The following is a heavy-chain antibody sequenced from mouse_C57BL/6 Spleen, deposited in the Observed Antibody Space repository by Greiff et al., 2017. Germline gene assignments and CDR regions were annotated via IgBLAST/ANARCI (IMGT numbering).Heavy chain of an antibody. J-gene: IGHJ2*01. CDR1: GYTFTSYW. CDR2: IHPNSGST. V-gene: IGHV1-64*01. Sequence: QVQLQQPGAELVKPGASVKLSCTASGYTFTSYWMHWVKQRPGQGLEWIGMIHPNSGSTNYNEKFKSKATLTVDKSSRTAYMQLSSLTSEDSAVYYCARIYYGNSFDYWGQGTTLTVSS. D-gene: IGHD2-1*01. CDR3: ARIYYGNSFDY.